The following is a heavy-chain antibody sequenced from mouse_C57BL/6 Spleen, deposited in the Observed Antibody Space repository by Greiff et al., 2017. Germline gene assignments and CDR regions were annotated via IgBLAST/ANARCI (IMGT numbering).Heavy chain of an antibody. CDR1: GFTFSDFY. D-gene: IGHD2-4*01. J-gene: IGHJ2*01. CDR2: SRNKANDYTT. Sequence: EVKLVESGGGLVQSGRSLRLSCATSGFTFSDFYMEWVRQAPGKGLEWIAASRNKANDYTTEYSASVKGRFIVSRDTSQSILYLQMNALRAEDTAIYYCARDAPYDYGLFDYWGQGTTLTVSS. V-gene: IGHV7-1*01. CDR3: ARDAPYDYGLFDY.